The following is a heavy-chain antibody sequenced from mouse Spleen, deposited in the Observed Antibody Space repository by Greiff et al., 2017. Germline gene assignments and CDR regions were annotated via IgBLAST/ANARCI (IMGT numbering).Heavy chain of an antibody. V-gene: IGHV1-54*01. D-gene: IGHD2-1*01. CDR2: INPGSGGT. CDR3: AREGKPFAY. J-gene: IGHJ3*01. Sequence: QVQLQQSGAELVRPGTSVKVSCKASGYAFTNYLIEWVKQRPGQGFEWIGVINPGSGGTNYNEKFKGKATLTADKSSSTAYMQLSSLTSEDSAVYFCAREGKPFAYWGQGTLVTVSA. CDR1: GYAFTNYL.